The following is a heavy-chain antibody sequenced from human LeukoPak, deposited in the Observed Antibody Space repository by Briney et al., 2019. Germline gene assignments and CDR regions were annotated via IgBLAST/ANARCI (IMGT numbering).Heavy chain of an antibody. J-gene: IGHJ4*02. CDR2: ISVSGGST. Sequence: GGSLRLSCAAPGFTFSSYAMTWVRQAPGKGLEWVSAISVSGGSTYYADSVKGRFTISRDNSKNTLYLQMNSLRAEDTALYYCAKDYYGSGSYGIDYWGQGTLVTVSS. V-gene: IGHV3-23*01. CDR3: AKDYYGSGSYGIDY. D-gene: IGHD3-10*01. CDR1: GFTFSSYA.